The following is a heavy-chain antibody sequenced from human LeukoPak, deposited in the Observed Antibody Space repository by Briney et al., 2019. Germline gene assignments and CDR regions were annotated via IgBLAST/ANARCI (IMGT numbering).Heavy chain of an antibody. CDR2: IIPIFGTA. D-gene: IGHD1-14*01. CDR1: GGTFSSYA. J-gene: IGHJ3*02. V-gene: IGHV1-69*05. CDR3: ATDRALPGSYAFDI. Sequence: ASVKVSCKASGGTFSSYAISWVRQAPGQGPEWMGRIIPIFGTANYAQKFQGRVTITTDESTSTAYMELSSLRSEDTAVYYCATDRALPGSYAFDIWGQGTMVTVSS.